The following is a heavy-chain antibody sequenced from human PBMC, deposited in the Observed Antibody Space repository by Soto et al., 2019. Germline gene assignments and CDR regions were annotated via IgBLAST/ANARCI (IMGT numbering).Heavy chain of an antibody. Sequence: SETLSLTCTVSGGSVSSGSYYWSWIRQPPGKGLEWIGYIYYSGSTNYNPSLKSRVTISVDTSKNQFSLKLSSVTAADTAVYYCARDSSWYYFDYWGQGTLVTVSS. V-gene: IGHV4-61*01. CDR1: GGSVSSGSYY. J-gene: IGHJ4*02. D-gene: IGHD6-13*01. CDR2: IYYSGST. CDR3: ARDSSWYYFDY.